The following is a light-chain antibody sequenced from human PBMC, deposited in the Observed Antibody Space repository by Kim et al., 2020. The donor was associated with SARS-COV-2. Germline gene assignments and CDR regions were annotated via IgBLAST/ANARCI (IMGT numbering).Light chain of an antibody. Sequence: EIVLTQSPDTLSLSPGERATLSCRASQSVSRSLAWYQQKPGQAPRLLMFDASSRATNIPARFSGSGSGTDFTLTISSLEPEDFAVYYCQQSSSWPLTFGGGTKVDIK. CDR2: DAS. CDR3: QQSSSWPLT. CDR1: QSVSRS. J-gene: IGKJ4*01. V-gene: IGKV3-11*01.